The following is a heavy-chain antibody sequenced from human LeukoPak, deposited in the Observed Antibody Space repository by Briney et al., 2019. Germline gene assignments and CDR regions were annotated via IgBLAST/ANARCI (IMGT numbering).Heavy chain of an antibody. Sequence: GGSLRLSCAASGFTFSSYGMHWVRQAPGKGLEWVAFIRYDGSNKYYADSVKGRFTISRDNSKNTLYLQMNSLRAEDTAVYYCAENSGPSDAVDYWGQGTLVTVSS. D-gene: IGHD1-7*01. J-gene: IGHJ4*02. CDR2: IRYDGSNK. CDR1: GFTFSSYG. V-gene: IGHV3-30*02. CDR3: AENSGPSDAVDY.